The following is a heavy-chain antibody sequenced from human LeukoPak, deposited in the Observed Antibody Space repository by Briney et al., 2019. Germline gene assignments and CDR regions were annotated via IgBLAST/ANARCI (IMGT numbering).Heavy chain of an antibody. CDR1: GYTFTSYG. D-gene: IGHD1-26*01. CDR2: ISAYNGNT. Sequence: ASVKVSCKASGYTFTSYGISWVRQAPGQGLEWMGWISAYNGNTNYAQKFQGRVTITADESTSTAYMELSSLRSEDTAVYYCARDAGLVGATRAFGIWGQGTMVTVSS. V-gene: IGHV1-18*01. J-gene: IGHJ3*02. CDR3: ARDAGLVGATRAFGI.